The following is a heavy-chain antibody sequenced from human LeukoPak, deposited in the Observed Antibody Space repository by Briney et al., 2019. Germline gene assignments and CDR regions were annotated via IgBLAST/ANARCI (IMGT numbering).Heavy chain of an antibody. CDR3: ARHSAYSSGWLHY. D-gene: IGHD6-19*01. Sequence: SETLSLTCTVSGGSISRYYWSWIRQPPGKGLEWIGYIYSSGSTNYNPSLKSRVTISVDTSKNQHSLKLRSVTAADTAVYFCARHSAYSSGWLHYWGQGTLVTVSS. J-gene: IGHJ4*02. V-gene: IGHV4-59*08. CDR1: GGSISRYY. CDR2: IYSSGST.